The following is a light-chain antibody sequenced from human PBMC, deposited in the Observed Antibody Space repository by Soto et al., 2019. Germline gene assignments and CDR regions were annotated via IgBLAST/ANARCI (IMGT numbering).Light chain of an antibody. V-gene: IGKV3-15*01. Sequence: EIVMTQSPATVSVSPGERATLSCRASQSVSNNLAWYQKKPGQGPRLLIYGASTRATGIPARFSGSGSGTEFTLTISSLQSEDFAFYYCQQYYNWWTFGQGTRVDIK. CDR1: QSVSNN. CDR3: QQYYNWWT. CDR2: GAS. J-gene: IGKJ1*01.